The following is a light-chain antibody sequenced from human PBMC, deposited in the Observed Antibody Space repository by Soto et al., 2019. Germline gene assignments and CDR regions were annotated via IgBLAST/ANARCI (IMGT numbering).Light chain of an antibody. Sequence: EIVLTQSPGTLSLSPAERATLSCRATQSVSSPYFAWYQQKPGQAPRLLIYGASSRATGIPDRFSGSGSGTDFTLTISRLEPEDFAVYYCQQYGSSPPITFGQGTRLEI. J-gene: IGKJ5*01. CDR1: QSVSSPY. CDR2: GAS. CDR3: QQYGSSPPIT. V-gene: IGKV3-20*01.